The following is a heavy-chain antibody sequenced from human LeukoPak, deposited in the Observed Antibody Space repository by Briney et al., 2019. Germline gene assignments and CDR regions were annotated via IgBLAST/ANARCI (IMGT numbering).Heavy chain of an antibody. V-gene: IGHV1-2*02. J-gene: IGHJ5*02. CDR1: GYTFTSYY. CDR3: ARGLYDSSGYYYT. Sequence: ASVKVSCKASGYTFTSYYMHWVRQAPGQGLEWMGWINPNSGGTNYAQKFQGRVTMTRDTSISTAYMELSRLRSDDTAVYYCARGLYDSSGYYYTWGQGTLVTVSS. D-gene: IGHD3-22*01. CDR2: INPNSGGT.